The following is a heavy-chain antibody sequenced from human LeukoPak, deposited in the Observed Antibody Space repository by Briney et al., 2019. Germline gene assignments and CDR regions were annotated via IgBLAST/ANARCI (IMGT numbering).Heavy chain of an antibody. CDR1: GFSFSSFA. D-gene: IGHD2-2*01. J-gene: IGHJ4*02. CDR3: ARGYCDSTSCRLDY. V-gene: IGHV3-30-3*01. CDR2: ISYDGSNK. Sequence: GGSLRLSCAASGFSFSSFAVDWVRQAPGTGLEGVAVISYDGSNKYYADSVKGRFTISRDNSKNTLYLQMNSLRAEDTAVYYCARGYCDSTSCRLDYWGQGTLVTVSS.